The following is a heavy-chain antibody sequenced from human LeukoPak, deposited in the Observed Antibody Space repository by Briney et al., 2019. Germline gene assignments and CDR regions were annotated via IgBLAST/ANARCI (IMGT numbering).Heavy chain of an antibody. CDR3: ASSPLRWDSRYYFDY. CDR2: ISSSGSTI. Sequence: GGSLRLSCAASGFTFSSYSMNWVRRAPGKGLEWVSYISSSGSTIYYADSVKGRFTISRDNAKNSLYLQMNSLRAEDTAVYYCASSPLRWDSRYYFDYWGQGTLVTVSS. J-gene: IGHJ4*02. D-gene: IGHD4-23*01. V-gene: IGHV3-48*04. CDR1: GFTFSSYS.